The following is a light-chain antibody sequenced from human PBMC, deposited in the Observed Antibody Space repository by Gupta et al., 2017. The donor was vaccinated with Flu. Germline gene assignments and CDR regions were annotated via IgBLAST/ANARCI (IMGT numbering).Light chain of an antibody. V-gene: IGLV2-23*01. J-gene: IGLJ1*01. CDR1: SGGVGGCNY. CDR2: EGS. CDR3: GSETGSSNLCV. Sequence: ITSIGTGTSGGVGGCNYVCWYQQPPGEAPNLMIYEGSRRRAEGAARFSGAKCGSTAAVTTAGLQAEEEADYYCGSETGSSNLCVFGSGTKVTVL.